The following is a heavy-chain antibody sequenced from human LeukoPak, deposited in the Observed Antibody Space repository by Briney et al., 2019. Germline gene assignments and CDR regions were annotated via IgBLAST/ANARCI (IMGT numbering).Heavy chain of an antibody. CDR1: GFTFSSYG. CDR2: IWYDGSNK. D-gene: IGHD6-13*01. CDR3: ARDHGLYSSSSNWFDP. V-gene: IGHV3-33*01. J-gene: IGHJ5*02. Sequence: GRSLRLSCAASGFTFSSYGMHWVRQAPGKGLEWVAVIWYDGSNKYYADSVKCRFTISRDNSKNTLYLQMNSLRAEDTAVYYCARDHGLYSSSSNWFDPWGQGALVTVSS.